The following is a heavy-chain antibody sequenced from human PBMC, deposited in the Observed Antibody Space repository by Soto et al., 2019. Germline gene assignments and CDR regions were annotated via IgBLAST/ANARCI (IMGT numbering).Heavy chain of an antibody. V-gene: IGHV4-34*01. Sequence: SETLSLTCAVYGGSFSGYYWSWIRQPPGKGLEWIGEINHSGSTNYNPSLKSQVTISVDTSKNQFSLKLSSVTAADTAVYYCARLSDILTGYYNDPFDYWGQGTLVTVSS. J-gene: IGHJ4*02. D-gene: IGHD3-9*01. CDR2: INHSGST. CDR1: GGSFSGYY. CDR3: ARLSDILTGYYNDPFDY.